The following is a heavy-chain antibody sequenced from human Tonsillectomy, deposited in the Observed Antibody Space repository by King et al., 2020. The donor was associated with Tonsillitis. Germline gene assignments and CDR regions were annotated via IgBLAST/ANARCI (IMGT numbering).Heavy chain of an antibody. CDR3: ARLGPYLGATRPFDY. Sequence: VQLVESGAEVKKPGESLKISCKGSGYSFTSYWIGWVRQMPGKGLEWMGIIYPGDSDTRYSPSFQGQVTISADKSISTAYLQLSSLKASDTAMYYCARLGPYLGATRPFDYWGQGTLVTVSS. J-gene: IGHJ4*02. CDR1: GYSFTSYW. D-gene: IGHD1-26*01. V-gene: IGHV5-51*01. CDR2: IYPGDSDT.